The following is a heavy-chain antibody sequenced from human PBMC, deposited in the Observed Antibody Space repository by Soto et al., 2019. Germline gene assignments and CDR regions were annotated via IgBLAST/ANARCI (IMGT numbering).Heavy chain of an antibody. V-gene: IGHV1-8*01. CDR1: GYTFTSYD. CDR2: MNPNSGNT. CDR3: AISWVPFRGVIIHYYYGMDV. Sequence: GASVKVSCKASGYTFTSYDINWVRQATGQGLEWMGWMNPNSGNTGYAQKFQGRVTMPRNTSISTAYMGLSSLRSEDTAVYYCAISWVPFRGVIIHYYYGMDVWGQGTTVTVSS. J-gene: IGHJ6*02. D-gene: IGHD3-10*01.